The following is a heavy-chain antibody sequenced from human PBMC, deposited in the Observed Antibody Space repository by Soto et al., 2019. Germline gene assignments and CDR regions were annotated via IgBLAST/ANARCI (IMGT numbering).Heavy chain of an antibody. J-gene: IGHJ5*02. Sequence: HLVQSGPEVKQPGASVTVSCKTSGDTFTNFGLSWVRQAPGQGLEWMGWIATYTSNKNYAQKFRGRLTLTTDTATSTAYRELKSLGYDDTAVYYCAGVLRGVVNWFDPWGQGTLVTVSS. V-gene: IGHV1-18*01. CDR3: AGVLRGVVNWFDP. CDR2: IATYTSNK. CDR1: GDTFTNFG. D-gene: IGHD3-10*01.